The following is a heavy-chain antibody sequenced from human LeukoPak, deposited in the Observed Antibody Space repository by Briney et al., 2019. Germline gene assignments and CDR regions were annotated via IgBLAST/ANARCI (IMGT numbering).Heavy chain of an antibody. J-gene: IGHJ6*03. CDR2: IHSGGTT. D-gene: IGHD3-3*02. V-gene: IGHV4-4*07. CDR1: GDSISDDY. Sequence: PSETLSLTCTVSGDSISDDYYTWMRQPAGKGLEWTGRIHSGGTTNYNPSLMSRVTLSIDKSKKHISLRLTSVTAADTALYYCARDNGSGYTKGYEHYYYYLDVWGKGTTVTVSS. CDR3: ARDNGSGYTKGYEHYYYYLDV.